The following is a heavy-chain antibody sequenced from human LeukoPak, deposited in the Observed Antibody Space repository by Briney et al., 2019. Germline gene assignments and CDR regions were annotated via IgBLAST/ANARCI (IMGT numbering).Heavy chain of an antibody. CDR3: ARRGAGDAFDI. Sequence: ASVKVSCKASGYTFTGYYLHWVRQAPGQGLEWMGWINPNSGGTNYAQKFQGRVTMTRDTSIITAYMDLSRLRSDDTAVYYCARRGAGDAFDIWGQGTMVTVSS. J-gene: IGHJ3*02. D-gene: IGHD1-26*01. CDR2: INPNSGGT. CDR1: GYTFTGYY. V-gene: IGHV1-2*02.